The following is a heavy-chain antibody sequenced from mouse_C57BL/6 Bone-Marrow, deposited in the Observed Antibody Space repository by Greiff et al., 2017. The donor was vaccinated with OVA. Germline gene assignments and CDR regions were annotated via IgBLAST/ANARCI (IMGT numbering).Heavy chain of an antibody. CDR3: ASDSNYLYYFDY. J-gene: IGHJ2*01. CDR1: GYTFTSYG. CDR2: IYPRSGNT. V-gene: IGHV1-81*01. D-gene: IGHD2-5*01. Sequence: VQLQQSGAELARPGASVKLSCKASGYTFTSYGISWVKQRTGQGLEWIGEIYPRSGNTYYNEKFKGKATLTADKSSSTAYMELRSLTSEDSAVYFCASDSNYLYYFDYWGQGTTLTVSS.